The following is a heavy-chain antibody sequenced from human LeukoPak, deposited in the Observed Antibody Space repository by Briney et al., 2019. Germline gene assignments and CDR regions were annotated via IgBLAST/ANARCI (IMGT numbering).Heavy chain of an antibody. V-gene: IGHV4-59*08. Sequence: SETLSLTCTVTNVAIKNYYWSWIRQSPGERLEWIAYIHYSGTTIYNPSLNSRVTVSLDTSKNQFFLRLDSMTAAGTAIYYCARHTVQTLSPFDLWGQGTLVTVSS. D-gene: IGHD1-1*01. CDR3: ARHTVQTLSPFDL. CDR2: IHYSGTT. CDR1: NVAIKNYY. J-gene: IGHJ5*02.